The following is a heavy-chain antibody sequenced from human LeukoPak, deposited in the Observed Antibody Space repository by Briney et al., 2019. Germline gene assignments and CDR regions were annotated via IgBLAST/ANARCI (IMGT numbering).Heavy chain of an antibody. CDR3: AKPKGRFGELEAGFDY. Sequence: GGSMRLSCAASGFTFDDYAMHWVRQAPGKGLEWVSGISWNSGSIGYTDYGKGRFTISRDNAKNSMYLQMNSLRAEDMALYYCAKPKGRFGELEAGFDYWGQGTLVTVSS. J-gene: IGHJ4*02. V-gene: IGHV3-9*03. CDR2: ISWNSGSI. CDR1: GFTFDDYA. D-gene: IGHD3-10*01.